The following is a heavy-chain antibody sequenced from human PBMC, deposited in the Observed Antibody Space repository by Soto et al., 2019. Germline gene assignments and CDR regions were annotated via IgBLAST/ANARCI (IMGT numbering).Heavy chain of an antibody. CDR1: GASMNNNSYY. Sequence: SETLSLTCSVSGASMNNNSYYWGWIRQPPGRGLEWIGTIYYTGNTFYNPSLRSRVTISGDTSKNQLSLSLTSLTVADTAVYYCARPRWKDGIMWGRGIRVTVS. CDR3: ARPRWKDGIM. CDR2: IYYTGNT. D-gene: IGHD1-20*01. J-gene: IGHJ4*02. V-gene: IGHV4-39*01.